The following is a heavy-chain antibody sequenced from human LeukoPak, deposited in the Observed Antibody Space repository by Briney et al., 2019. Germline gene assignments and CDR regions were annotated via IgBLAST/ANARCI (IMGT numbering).Heavy chain of an antibody. D-gene: IGHD2-21*02. V-gene: IGHV3-23*01. CDR2: VGGGGQRT. Sequence: GGSLRLSCAASGLSFGAHAMHWVRQAPGMGLEWVSGVGGGGQRTHYADSVKGRFTISRDNSKNTLYLQMNSLRAEDTAVYYCARVRGGDCYPNYWGQGTLVTVSS. CDR3: ARVRGGDCYPNY. CDR1: GLSFGAHA. J-gene: IGHJ4*02.